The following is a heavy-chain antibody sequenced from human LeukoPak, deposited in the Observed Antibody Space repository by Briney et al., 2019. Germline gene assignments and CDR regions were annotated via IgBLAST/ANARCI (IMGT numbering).Heavy chain of an antibody. J-gene: IGHJ6*02. Sequence: GGFLRLSCAASGFTFSSYSMVWVRQAPGKGLEWVSSISSGSNYIYYADSVKGRFTISRDNARTSLYLQMNSLRAEDTAVYYCARDKAQDSVYYGMDVWGQGTTVTVSS. V-gene: IGHV3-21*06. CDR3: ARDKAQDSVYYGMDV. CDR1: GFTFSSYS. CDR2: ISSGSNYI. D-gene: IGHD6-6*01.